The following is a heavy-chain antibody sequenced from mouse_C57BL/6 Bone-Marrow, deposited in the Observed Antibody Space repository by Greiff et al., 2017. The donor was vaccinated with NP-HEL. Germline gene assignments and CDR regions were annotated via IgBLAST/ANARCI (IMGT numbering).Heavy chain of an antibody. CDR3: ARALYDYAWFAY. Sequence: VQLKESGPGLVKPSQSLSLTCSVTGYSITSGYYWNWIRQFPGNKLEWMGYISYDGSNNYNPSLKNRISITRDTSKNQFFLKLNSVTTEDTATYYCARALYDYAWFAYWGQGTLVTVSA. CDR1: GYSITSGYY. D-gene: IGHD2-4*01. CDR2: ISYDGSN. J-gene: IGHJ3*01. V-gene: IGHV3-6*01.